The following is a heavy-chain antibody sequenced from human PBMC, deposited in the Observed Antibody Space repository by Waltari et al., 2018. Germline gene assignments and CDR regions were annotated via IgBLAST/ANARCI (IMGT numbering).Heavy chain of an antibody. CDR3: AKLDSSGWEHFDY. CDR2: SSGSGGST. D-gene: IGHD6-19*01. Sequence: EVQLLESGGGLVQPGGSLRLSCAASGFTFSSYAMSWVRQAPGKGLEWVSASSGSGGSTYYADSVKGRFTISRDNSKNTLYLQMNSLRAEDTAVYYCAKLDSSGWEHFDYWGQGTLVTVSS. V-gene: IGHV3-23*01. J-gene: IGHJ4*02. CDR1: GFTFSSYA.